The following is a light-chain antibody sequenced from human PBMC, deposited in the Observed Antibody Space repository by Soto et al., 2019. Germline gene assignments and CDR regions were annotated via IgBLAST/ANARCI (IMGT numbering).Light chain of an antibody. CDR3: SSFVDGTSYV. V-gene: IGLV2-8*01. CDR1: SSDVGFFNY. J-gene: IGLJ1*01. Sequence: QSVLTQPPSVSGAPGQAGPISCPGNSSDVGFFNYVSWYQHHPGKVPKFLIYEVNKRPSGVPDRFSGSKSGNTASLTVSGLQPEDEAEYFCSSFVDGTSYVFGTGTKVTVL. CDR2: EVN.